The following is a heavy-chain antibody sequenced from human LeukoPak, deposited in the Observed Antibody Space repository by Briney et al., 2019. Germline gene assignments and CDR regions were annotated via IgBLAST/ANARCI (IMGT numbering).Heavy chain of an antibody. CDR1: GFTFSSYW. D-gene: IGHD6-13*01. J-gene: IGHJ4*02. Sequence: GGSLRLSCAASGFTFSSYWMSWVRQAPGKGLEWVANIKQDGSEKYYVDSVKGRFTISRDNAKNSLYLQMNSLRAEDTAVYYCARDGGTIAAALLLDYWGQGTLVTVSS. V-gene: IGHV3-7*01. CDR3: ARDGGTIAAALLLDY. CDR2: IKQDGSEK.